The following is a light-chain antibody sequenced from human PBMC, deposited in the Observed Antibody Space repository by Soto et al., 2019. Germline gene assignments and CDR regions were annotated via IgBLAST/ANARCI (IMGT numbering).Light chain of an antibody. CDR2: GAS. CDR1: QSVSSNY. V-gene: IGKV3-20*01. CDR3: QQYGRSPWT. J-gene: IGKJ1*01. Sequence: EIVLTQSPGTLSLSPGERATLSCRASQSVSSNYLAWYQQKTGQAPRPLIYGASSRATGIPDRFSGSGAGTDLTLTISRLESEDFAVYYCQQYGRSPWTFGQGTKVEIK.